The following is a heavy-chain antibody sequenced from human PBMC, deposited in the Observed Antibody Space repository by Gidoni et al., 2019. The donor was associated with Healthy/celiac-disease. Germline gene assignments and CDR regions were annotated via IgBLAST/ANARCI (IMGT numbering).Heavy chain of an antibody. D-gene: IGHD2-2*01. V-gene: IGHV4-39*07. CDR2: IYYSGST. Sequence: QLQLQESGPGLVKLSETLSLTCTVSGGSISSSSYYWGWIRQPPGKGLEWIGSIYYSGSTYYTPSLKSRVTISVDTSKNQFSLKLSSVTAADTAVYYCARDWGDIVVVPAAWGQGTLVTVSS. CDR3: ARDWGDIVVVPAA. CDR1: GGSISSSSYY. J-gene: IGHJ4*02.